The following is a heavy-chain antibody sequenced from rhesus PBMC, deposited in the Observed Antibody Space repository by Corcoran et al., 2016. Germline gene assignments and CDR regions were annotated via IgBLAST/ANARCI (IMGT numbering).Heavy chain of an antibody. Sequence: QVQLQESGPGLVKPSETLSLTCAVSGGSISSSNWWSWIRQPPGKGLEWIGGIYSKSESTNYNPSLKSRVTMSKDTSKNQFSLKLSSVTAADTAVYYCARGVRRFDVWGPGVLVTVSS. J-gene: IGHJ5-1*01. CDR3: ARGVRRFDV. D-gene: IGHD2-2*01. CDR1: GGSISSSNW. V-gene: IGHV4S12*01. CDR2: IYSKSEST.